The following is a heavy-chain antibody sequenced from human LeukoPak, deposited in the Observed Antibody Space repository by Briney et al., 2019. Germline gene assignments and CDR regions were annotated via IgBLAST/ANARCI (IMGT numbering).Heavy chain of an antibody. J-gene: IGHJ5*02. CDR2: IYPGDSDT. CDR1: GYSFTSYW. CDR3: ARSTMSLDWFDP. D-gene: IGHD5/OR15-5a*01. Sequence: GESLKIACKGSGYSFTSYWIGWVRQMPGKGLEWVGIIYPGDSDTRYSPSFQGQVTISADKSISTACLQWSSLKASDTAMYYSARSTMSLDWFDPWGQGTLVTVSS. V-gene: IGHV5-51*03.